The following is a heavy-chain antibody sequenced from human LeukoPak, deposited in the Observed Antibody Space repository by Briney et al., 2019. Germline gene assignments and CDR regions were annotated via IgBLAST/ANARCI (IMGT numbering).Heavy chain of an antibody. CDR1: GYTFTGYY. D-gene: IGHD3-16*02. V-gene: IGHV1-46*01. CDR2: INPSGGST. Sequence: GASVKVSCKASGYTFTGYYMHWVRQAPGQGLEWMGIINPSGGSTSYAQKFQGRVTMTRDTSTSTVYMELSSLRSKDTAVYYCARGALGRYYYYGMDVWGQGTTVTVSS. J-gene: IGHJ6*02. CDR3: ARGALGRYYYYGMDV.